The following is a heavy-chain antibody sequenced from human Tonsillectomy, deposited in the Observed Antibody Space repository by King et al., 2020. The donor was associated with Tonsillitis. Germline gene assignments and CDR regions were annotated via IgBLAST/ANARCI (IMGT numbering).Heavy chain of an antibody. CDR3: ARQWGTTVTKGDAFDI. CDR1: GGSISSSSYY. J-gene: IGHJ3*02. Sequence: QLQESGPGLVKPSETLSLTCTVSGGSISSSSYYWGWFRQPPGKGLDGIGSIYYSGSTYLNPSLKCRVTISVDTSKNQFSLKLRPVTAADTAVYYCARQWGTTVTKGDAFDIWGQGTMVTVSS. CDR2: IYYSGST. D-gene: IGHD4-17*01. V-gene: IGHV4-39*01.